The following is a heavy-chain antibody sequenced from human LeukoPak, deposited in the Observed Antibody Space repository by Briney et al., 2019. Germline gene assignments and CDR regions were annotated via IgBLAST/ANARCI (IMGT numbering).Heavy chain of an antibody. Sequence: ASVKVSCKASGSTFSSYAISWVRQVPGQGLEWMGRIIPILGIANYAQKFQGRVTITADKSTSTAYMELSSLRSEDTAVYYCAREVEMATFDAFDIWGQGTMVTVSS. CDR1: GSTFSSYA. J-gene: IGHJ3*02. D-gene: IGHD5-24*01. CDR3: AREVEMATFDAFDI. V-gene: IGHV1-69*04. CDR2: IIPILGIA.